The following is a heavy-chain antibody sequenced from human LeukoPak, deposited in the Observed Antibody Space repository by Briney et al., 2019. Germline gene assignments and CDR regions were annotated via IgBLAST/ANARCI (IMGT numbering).Heavy chain of an antibody. CDR3: AKGSSNWRDYYYFDY. D-gene: IGHD6-13*01. J-gene: IGHJ4*02. Sequence: GGSLRLSCAASGFTFSDYYMSWIRQAPGKGLEWVSYISSSGSTIYYADSVKGRFTISRDNSKNTLYLQMNSLRAEDTAVYYCAKGSSNWRDYYYFDYWGQGTLVIVSS. CDR1: GFTFSDYY. CDR2: ISSSGSTI. V-gene: IGHV3-11*01.